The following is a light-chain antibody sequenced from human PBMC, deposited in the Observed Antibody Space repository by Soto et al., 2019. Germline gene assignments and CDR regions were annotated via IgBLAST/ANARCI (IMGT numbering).Light chain of an antibody. V-gene: IGLV2-8*01. CDR3: SSYAGTNTPYV. Sequence: QPVLTQPPSASGSPGQSVTISCTGTSSDVGGYYYVSWYQQHPGKAPKLMIYEVSKRPSGVPDRFSGSKSGNTASLTVSGLQAEDEADYYCSSYAGTNTPYVFGTGTRSPS. CDR2: EVS. CDR1: SSDVGGYYY. J-gene: IGLJ1*01.